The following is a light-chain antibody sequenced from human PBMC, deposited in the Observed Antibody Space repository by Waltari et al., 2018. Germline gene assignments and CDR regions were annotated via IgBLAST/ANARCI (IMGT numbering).Light chain of an antibody. V-gene: IGLV3-21*01. CDR1: NIESKS. Sequence: SYVLTQPPSVAVAPGETARVTCGGNNIESKSVHWYQQKPGQAPVLVISYDSDRPSWIPERFSGSNSGDTATLTISRVEAGDEADYYCQVWDANTDPGVFGTGTEVTVL. CDR2: YDS. CDR3: QVWDANTDPGV. J-gene: IGLJ1*01.